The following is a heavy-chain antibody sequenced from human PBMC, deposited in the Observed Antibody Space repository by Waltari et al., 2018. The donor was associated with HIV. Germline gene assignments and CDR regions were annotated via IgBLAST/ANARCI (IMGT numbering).Heavy chain of an antibody. Sequence: GDSIDSSSYYWAWIRQHPEKGLEWIAFVYYRGSTFSNPSFKSRTTISVDTSENQFSLKLTSMTAADTAVYYCARVGYWYFDLWGRGTLVTVSS. V-gene: IGHV4-31*02. CDR3: ARVGYWYFDL. J-gene: IGHJ2*01. CDR2: VYYRGST. CDR1: GDSIDSSSYY.